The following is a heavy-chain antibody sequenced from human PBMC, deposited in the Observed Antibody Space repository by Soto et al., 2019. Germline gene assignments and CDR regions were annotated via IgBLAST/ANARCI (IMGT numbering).Heavy chain of an antibody. CDR3: ARRQNHDHAWYFDL. CDR1: GYTFTSHD. Sequence: QVQLVQSGAEVKKPGASVTVSCKASGYTFTSHDINWVRQTTGQGLEWMGWTSPNNGHTGYAQNFQGRVSMTMNTSISTAYMEVTGLRSDDTAVYYCARRQNHDHAWYFDLWGRGTPLTVSS. V-gene: IGHV1-8*01. CDR2: TSPNNGHT. J-gene: IGHJ2*01.